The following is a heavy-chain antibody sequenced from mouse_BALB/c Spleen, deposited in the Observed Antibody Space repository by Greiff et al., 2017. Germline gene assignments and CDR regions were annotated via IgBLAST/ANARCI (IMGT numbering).Heavy chain of an antibody. CDR2: ISYDGSN. Sequence: EVQLQQSGPGLVKPSQSLSLTCSVTGYSITSCYYWNWIRQFPGNKLEWMGYISYDGSNNYNPSLKNRISITRDTSKNQFFLKLNSVTTEDTATYYCARGYGYEVPYWYFDVWGAGTTVTVSS. CDR3: ARGYGYEVPYWYFDV. CDR1: GYSITSCYY. J-gene: IGHJ1*01. D-gene: IGHD2-2*01. V-gene: IGHV3-6*02.